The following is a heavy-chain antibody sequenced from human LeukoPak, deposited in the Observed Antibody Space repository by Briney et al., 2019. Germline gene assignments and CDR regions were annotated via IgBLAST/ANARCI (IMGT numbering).Heavy chain of an antibody. V-gene: IGHV3-48*02. CDR3: ARDRAAADYSPFDY. CDR1: GFTFSSYG. J-gene: IGHJ4*02. Sequence: GGSLRLSCAASGFTFSSYGMNWVRQAPGKGLEWVSYISSSSSSLIYYADSVKGRFTISRDNAKNSLYLQMNSLTDEDTALYYCARDRAAADYSPFDYWGQGTLVTVSS. D-gene: IGHD6-13*01. CDR2: ISSSSSSLI.